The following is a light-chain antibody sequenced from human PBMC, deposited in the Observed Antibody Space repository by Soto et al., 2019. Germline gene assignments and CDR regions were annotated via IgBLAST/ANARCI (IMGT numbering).Light chain of an antibody. V-gene: IGKV1-5*01. CDR2: DVS. CDR1: QSVRRS. Sequence: DLQMTQSPSTLSASVGDRVTSTCRASQSVRRSLAWYQHQPGKAPKLLIYDVSSLESGVPSRFTGFGSGTEFTLSISSLQPDDFGSYYCQQFYMGWTFGQGTRVDLK. CDR3: QQFYMGWT. J-gene: IGKJ1*01.